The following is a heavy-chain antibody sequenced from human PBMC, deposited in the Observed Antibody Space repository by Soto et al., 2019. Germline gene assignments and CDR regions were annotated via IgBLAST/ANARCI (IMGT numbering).Heavy chain of an antibody. CDR1: GYTFTLFG. CDR2: ISPYNGDT. D-gene: IGHD2-2*02. CDR3: ARGGQYRYFDY. J-gene: IGHJ4*02. Sequence: QVQLVQSGAEVKKPGASVKVSCTTSGYTFTLFGITWVRQAPGQGLEWMGWISPYNGDTKYAEKLGGRVTLTTDTSTNTANMELTSLTSDDTAEYYCARGGQYRYFDYWGQGTLVTVSS. V-gene: IGHV1-18*01.